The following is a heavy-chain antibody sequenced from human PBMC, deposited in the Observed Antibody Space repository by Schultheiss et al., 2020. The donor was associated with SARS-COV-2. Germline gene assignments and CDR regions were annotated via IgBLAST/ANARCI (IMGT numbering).Heavy chain of an antibody. Sequence: GGSLRLSCAASGFTFSDYAMNWVRQAPGKGLEWVSAISGSDDSTYYANSVKGRVTISRDNSKNTVYLQMNSLRAEDTAVYYCARDNYDSSGYSFSDAFDIWGQGTMVTVSS. V-gene: IGHV3-23*01. D-gene: IGHD3-22*01. CDR3: ARDNYDSSGYSFSDAFDI. CDR1: GFTFSDYA. CDR2: ISGSDDST. J-gene: IGHJ3*02.